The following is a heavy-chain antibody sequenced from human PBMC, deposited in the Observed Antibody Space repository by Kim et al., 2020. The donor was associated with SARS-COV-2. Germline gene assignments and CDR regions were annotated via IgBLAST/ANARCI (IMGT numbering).Heavy chain of an antibody. CDR2: ISGGGSSA. V-gene: IGHV3-43*02. D-gene: IGHD2-15*01. CDR3: AKDMARGGYCFGGSCYRFAC. CDR1: GFNFNDHA. Sequence: GGSLRLSCGASGFNFNDHAMHWVRQAPGKGLEWVSFISGGGSSAYYADPVKGRFTISKDNSKNSLYLQMNSLRTEDTALYYCAKDMARGGYCFGGSCYRFACWGQGTLVSVAS. J-gene: IGHJ4*02.